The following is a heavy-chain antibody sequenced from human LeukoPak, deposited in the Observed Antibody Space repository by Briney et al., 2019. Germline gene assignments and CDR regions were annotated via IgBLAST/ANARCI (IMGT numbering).Heavy chain of an antibody. CDR2: IHPSGTT. CDR3: AKDSGSWCFDY. D-gene: IGHD6-13*01. CDR1: GYTFTNHH. V-gene: IGHV1-46*01. J-gene: IGHJ4*02. Sequence: GASVEVSCKASGYTFTNHHMHWVRQAPGQGLEWLGMIHPSGTTTYAQNFQGRVTMTADTSTSTVYVELSSLRSDDTAIYYCAKDSGSWCFDYWGQGTLVTVSS.